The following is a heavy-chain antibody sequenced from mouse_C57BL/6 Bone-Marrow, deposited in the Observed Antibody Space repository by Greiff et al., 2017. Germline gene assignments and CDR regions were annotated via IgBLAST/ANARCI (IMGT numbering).Heavy chain of an antibody. CDR2: INPSDGGT. D-gene: IGHD1-1*01. J-gene: IGHJ2*01. V-gene: IGHV1-53*01. CDR1: GYTFTSYW. Sequence: VQLQQSGTDLVKPGASVKLSCKASGYTFTSYWMPWVKQRPGQGLEWIGNINPSDGGTNYNEKFKGKGTLTVDKSTSTAYMQLSSLTSEDSAVYYCATSHYYGSSFHFDYWGQGTTRTVSS. CDR3: ATSHYYGSSFHFDY.